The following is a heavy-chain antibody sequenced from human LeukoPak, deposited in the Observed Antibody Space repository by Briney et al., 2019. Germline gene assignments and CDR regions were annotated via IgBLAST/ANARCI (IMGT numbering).Heavy chain of an antibody. J-gene: IGHJ6*03. CDR1: GFTFSSYW. D-gene: IGHD6-13*01. CDR2: IKQDGSEK. V-gene: IGHV3-7*01. CDR3: ARTDSSWSHYYMDV. Sequence: GGSLRLSCAASGFTFSSYWMSWVRQAPGKGLEWVANIKQDGSEKYYVDFVKGRFTISRDNAKNSLYLQMNSLRAEDTAVYYCARTDSSWSHYYMDVWGKGTTVTVSS.